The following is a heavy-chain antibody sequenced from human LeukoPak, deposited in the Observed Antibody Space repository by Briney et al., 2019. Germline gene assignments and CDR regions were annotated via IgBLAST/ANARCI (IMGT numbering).Heavy chain of an antibody. J-gene: IGHJ5*02. CDR1: AYSY. CDR3: ARENGDSLFDP. V-gene: IGHV1-46*01. CDR2: INPSGGTT. D-gene: IGHD4-17*01. Sequence: ASVKVSCKASAYSYMHWVRQAPGHGLAWMGIINPSGGTTNYAQRFQGRVTMTRDTSTSTVYMELSSLRSDDTAVYYCARENGDSLFDPWGQGTLVTVSS.